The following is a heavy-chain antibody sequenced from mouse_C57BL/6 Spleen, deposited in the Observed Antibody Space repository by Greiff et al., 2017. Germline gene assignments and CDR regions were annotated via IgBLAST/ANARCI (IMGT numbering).Heavy chain of an antibody. V-gene: IGHV1-82*01. CDR2: IYPGDGDT. CDR1: GYAFSSSW. J-gene: IGHJ3*01. Sequence: QVQLQQPGAELVKPGASVKVSCKASGYAFSSSWMNWVKQRPGKGLEWIGRIYPGDGDTNYNGKFKGKATLTADKSSSTAYMQLSSLTSEDSAVYFCARRGGSSHGFAYWGQGTLVTVSA. CDR3: ARRGGSSHGFAY. D-gene: IGHD1-1*01.